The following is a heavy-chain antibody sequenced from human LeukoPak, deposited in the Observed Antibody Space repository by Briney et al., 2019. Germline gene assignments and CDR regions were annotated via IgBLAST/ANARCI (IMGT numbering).Heavy chain of an antibody. V-gene: IGHV3-43*02. CDR2: INEYSDHT. J-gene: IGHJ4*02. Sequence: PGGSLRLSCVVSGSTFSRYFLSWVRQAPGKGLEWVSSINEYSDHTYYTDSVKGRFTIFRDNSKNSLYLQMNSLRAEDTALYYCAKDIYGSGSLFDYWGQGTLVTVSS. CDR1: GSTFSRYF. CDR3: AKDIYGSGSLFDY. D-gene: IGHD3-10*01.